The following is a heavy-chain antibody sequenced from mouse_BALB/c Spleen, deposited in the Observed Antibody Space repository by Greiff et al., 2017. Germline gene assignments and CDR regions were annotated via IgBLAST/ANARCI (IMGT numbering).Heavy chain of an antibody. J-gene: IGHJ4*01. CDR3: ARGGTMITTRAMDY. CDR1: GYAFSSSW. D-gene: IGHD2-4*01. Sequence: QVQLQQSGPELVKPGASVKISCKASGYAFSSSWMNWVKQRPGQGLEWIGRIYPGDGDTNYNGKFKGKATLTADKSSSTAYMQLSSLTSVDSAVYFCARGGTMITTRAMDYWGQGTSVTVSS. V-gene: IGHV1-82*01. CDR2: IYPGDGDT.